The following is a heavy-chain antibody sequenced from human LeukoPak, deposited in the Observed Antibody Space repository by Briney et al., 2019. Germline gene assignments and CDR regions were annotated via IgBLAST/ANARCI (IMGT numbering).Heavy chain of an antibody. V-gene: IGHV4-4*07. J-gene: IGHJ3*02. CDR3: ARVRSGVAATLHAFDI. D-gene: IGHD2/OR15-2a*01. Sequence: SETLSLTCTVSGGSISSYYWSWIRQPAGKGLEWIGRIYTSGSTNYNPSLKSRVTISVDKSKNQFSLKLSSVTAADTAVYYCARVRSGVAATLHAFDIGGQGTMVTVSS. CDR2: IYTSGST. CDR1: GGSISSYY.